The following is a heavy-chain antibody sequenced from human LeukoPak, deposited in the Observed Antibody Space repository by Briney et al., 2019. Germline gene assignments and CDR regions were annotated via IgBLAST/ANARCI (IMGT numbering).Heavy chain of an antibody. J-gene: IGHJ4*02. CDR1: GLTFSSHW. Sequence: GGSLRLSCAASGLTFSSHWMSWVRQAPGKGLEGVANIKQDGSEKYYVDSVKGRFTISRDNAKNSLYLQMNSLRAEDTAVYYCARRQLECVYWGQGTLVTVSS. V-gene: IGHV3-7*03. D-gene: IGHD1-1*01. CDR3: ARRQLECVY. CDR2: IKQDGSEK.